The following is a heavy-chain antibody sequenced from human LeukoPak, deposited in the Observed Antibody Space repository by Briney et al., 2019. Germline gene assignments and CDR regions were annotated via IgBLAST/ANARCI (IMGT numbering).Heavy chain of an antibody. CDR3: AKEGMVRGVIDY. CDR2: ISGSGGST. Sequence: GVLRLSCAASGFTFSSYAMSWVRQAPGKGLEWVSAISGSGGSTYYADSVKGRFTISRDNSKNTLYLQMNSLRAEDTAVYYCAKEGMVRGVIDYWGQGTLVTVSS. D-gene: IGHD3-10*01. CDR1: GFTFSSYA. J-gene: IGHJ4*02. V-gene: IGHV3-23*01.